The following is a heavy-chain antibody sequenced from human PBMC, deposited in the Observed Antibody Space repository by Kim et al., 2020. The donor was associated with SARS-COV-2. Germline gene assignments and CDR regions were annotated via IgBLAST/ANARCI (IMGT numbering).Heavy chain of an antibody. CDR2: ISSSATYI. Sequence: GGSLRLSCAASGFTFSSYTINWVRQAPGKGLEWVSSISSSATYIYYADSVRGRFTISRDNAKNSLYLQMNNLRAEDTAVYYCARDGPLGDYSYYGMDVWGQGTTVTVSS. V-gene: IGHV3-21*01. CDR1: GFTFSSYT. J-gene: IGHJ6*02. CDR3: ARDGPLGDYSYYGMDV.